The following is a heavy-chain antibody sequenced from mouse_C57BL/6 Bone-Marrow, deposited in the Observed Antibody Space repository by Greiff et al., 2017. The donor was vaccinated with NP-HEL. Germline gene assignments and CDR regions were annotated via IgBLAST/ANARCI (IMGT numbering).Heavy chain of an antibody. CDR3: TTTTGFDV. D-gene: IGHD1-1*01. V-gene: IGHV14-4*01. CDR2: IDPENGDT. CDR1: GFNIKDDY. Sequence: VQLKESGAELVRPGASVKLSCTASGFNIKDDYMHWVKQRPEQGLAWIGWIDPENGDTEYASKFQGKATITADTSSNTAYLQLSSLTSEDTAVYYCTTTTGFDVWGTGTTVTVSS. J-gene: IGHJ1*03.